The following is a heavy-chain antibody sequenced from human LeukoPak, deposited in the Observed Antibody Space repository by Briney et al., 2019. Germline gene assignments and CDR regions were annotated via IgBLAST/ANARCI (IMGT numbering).Heavy chain of an antibody. CDR3: ARTVATFNWFDP. V-gene: IGHV4-30-2*01. J-gene: IGHJ5*02. Sequence: SQTLSLTCAVSGGSISSGGYSWSWIRQPPGKGLEWIGYIYHSGSTYYNPSLKSRVTISVDRSKNQFSLKLSSVTAADTAMYYCARTVATFNWFDPWGQGTLVTVSS. CDR2: IYHSGST. CDR1: GGSISSGGYS. D-gene: IGHD5-12*01.